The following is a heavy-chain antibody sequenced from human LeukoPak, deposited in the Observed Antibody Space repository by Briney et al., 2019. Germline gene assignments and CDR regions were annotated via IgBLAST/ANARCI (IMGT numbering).Heavy chain of an antibody. Sequence: ASVKVSCKASGGTFSSYAISWVRQAPGQGLEWMGRIIPILGIANYAQKFQGRVTITADKSTSTAYMELSSLRSEDTAVYYCARVQDSDSSGFNWFDPWGQGTLVTVSS. J-gene: IGHJ5*02. CDR2: IIPILGIA. V-gene: IGHV1-69*04. D-gene: IGHD3-22*01. CDR3: ARVQDSDSSGFNWFDP. CDR1: GGTFSSYA.